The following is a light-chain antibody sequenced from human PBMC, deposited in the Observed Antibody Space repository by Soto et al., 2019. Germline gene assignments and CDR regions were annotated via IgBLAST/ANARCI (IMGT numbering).Light chain of an antibody. J-gene: IGKJ4*01. CDR3: QQYKNWPPLT. CDR2: GAF. CDR1: QGVTYN. V-gene: IGKV3-15*01. Sequence: EIVMTQSPATLSVSPGETATLSCRASQGVTYNLAWYQQKPGQGPRLLIYGAFTRATGIPARFSGSGSGTEFTLTISSLQSEDFAVYYCQQYKNWPPLTFGGGTKVEIK.